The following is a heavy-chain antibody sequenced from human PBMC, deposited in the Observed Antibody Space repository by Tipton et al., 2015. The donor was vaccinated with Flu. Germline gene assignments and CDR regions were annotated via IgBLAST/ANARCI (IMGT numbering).Heavy chain of an antibody. J-gene: IGHJ3*02. Sequence: SLRLSCETSGFNFEDYAMQWVRQAPGKGLEWVSGISYNSGSIGYADSVKGRFTISRDNSKNTLYLQMNSLRAEDTAVYYCAKDAITFGGADDAFDIWGQGTMVTVSS. V-gene: IGHV3-9*01. CDR2: ISYNSGSI. CDR1: GFNFEDYA. CDR3: AKDAITFGGADDAFDI. D-gene: IGHD3-16*01.